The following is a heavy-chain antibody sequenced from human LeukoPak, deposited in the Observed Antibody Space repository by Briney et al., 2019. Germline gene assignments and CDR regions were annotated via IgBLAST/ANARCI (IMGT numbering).Heavy chain of an antibody. CDR3: AKGIAAGAMGYMDV. J-gene: IGHJ6*03. CDR1: GFTFSSNG. CDR2: IWYDGSNK. V-gene: IGHV3-33*06. D-gene: IGHD6-25*01. Sequence: GGSLRLSCAASGFTFSSNGMHWVRQAPGKGLEWVGVIWYDGSNKYYADSVRGRFTISRDNSKSTMYLQMNSLRVEDTAVYYCAKGIAAGAMGYMDVWGKGTTVTVSS.